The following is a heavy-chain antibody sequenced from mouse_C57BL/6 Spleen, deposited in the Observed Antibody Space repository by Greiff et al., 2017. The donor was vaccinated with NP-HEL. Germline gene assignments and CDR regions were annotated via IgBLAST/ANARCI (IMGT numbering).Heavy chain of an antibody. CDR3: ARGLRGVDY. CDR2: IYPGDGDT. V-gene: IGHV1-82*01. J-gene: IGHJ2*01. CDR1: GYAFSSSW. Sequence: VQLQQSGPELVKPGASVKISCKASGYAFSSSWMNWVKQRPGKGLEWIGRIYPGDGDTNYNGKFKGKATLHADKSSSTAYMQLSSLTSEDSAVYFCARGLRGVDYWGQGTTLTVSS.